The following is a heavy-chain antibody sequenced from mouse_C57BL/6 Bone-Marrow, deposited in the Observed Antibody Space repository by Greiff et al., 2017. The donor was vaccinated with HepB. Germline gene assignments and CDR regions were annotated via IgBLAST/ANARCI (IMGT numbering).Heavy chain of an antibody. Sequence: VQLQQSGPGLVQPSQSLSITCTVSGFSLTSYGLHWVRQPPGKGLEWLGVIWSGGSTDYNAAFISRLSISKDNSKSQVFFKMNSLQADDTAIYYCAKLGDGSSYGYYAMDYWGQGTSVTVSS. CDR3: AKLGDGSSYGYYAMDY. CDR2: IWSGGST. V-gene: IGHV2-4*01. J-gene: IGHJ4*01. D-gene: IGHD1-1*01. CDR1: GFSLTSYG.